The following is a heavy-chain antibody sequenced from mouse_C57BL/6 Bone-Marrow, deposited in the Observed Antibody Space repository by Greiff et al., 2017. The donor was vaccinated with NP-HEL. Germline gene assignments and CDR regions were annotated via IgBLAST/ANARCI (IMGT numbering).Heavy chain of an antibody. J-gene: IGHJ2*01. Sequence: EVKLMESGGDLVKPGGSLKLSCAASGFTFSSYGMSWVRQTPDKRLEWVATISSCGSYTYYPDSVKGRFPISRDNAKNTLYLQMSSLKSEDTAIDYCARHYYRNYFDYWGQGTTLTVSS. D-gene: IGHD2-1*01. CDR3: ARHYYRNYFDY. V-gene: IGHV5-6*01. CDR2: ISSCGSYT. CDR1: GFTFSSYG.